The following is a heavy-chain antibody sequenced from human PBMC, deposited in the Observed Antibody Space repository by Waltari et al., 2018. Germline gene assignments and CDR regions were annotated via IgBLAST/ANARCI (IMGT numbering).Heavy chain of an antibody. Sequence: QMPLVQSGPEVKKPGTSVKVSCKGSGFTFISSAMHWVRQARGQRLEWIGWVVVEKNNKTYAQKFQGRVTITRDMSTSTAYMELSSLRSDDTAVYYCAADCSSTAPSGCPRESVWGQGTLVTVSS. J-gene: IGHJ4*02. CDR1: GFTFISSA. CDR2: VVVEKNNK. V-gene: IGHV1-58*02. D-gene: IGHD6-19*01. CDR3: AADCSSTAPSGCPRESV.